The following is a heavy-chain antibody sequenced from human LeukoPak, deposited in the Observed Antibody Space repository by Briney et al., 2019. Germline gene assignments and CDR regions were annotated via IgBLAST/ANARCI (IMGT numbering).Heavy chain of an antibody. CDR2: IGTAGDT. CDR3: ARGSYGGIDYYYGMDV. V-gene: IGHV3-13*01. CDR1: GFTFSSYD. D-gene: IGHD4-23*01. Sequence: TGGSLRLSCAASGFTFSSYDMHWVRQATGKGLEWVSAIGTAGDTYYPGSVKGRFTISRENAKNSLYLQMNSLTAGDTAVYYCARGSYGGIDYYYGMDVWGQGTTVTVSS. J-gene: IGHJ6*02.